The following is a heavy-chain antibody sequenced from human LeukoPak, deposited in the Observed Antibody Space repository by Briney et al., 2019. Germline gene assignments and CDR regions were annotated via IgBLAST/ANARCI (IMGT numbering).Heavy chain of an antibody. J-gene: IGHJ4*02. CDR2: IGSSGGST. D-gene: IGHD2-2*01. CDR1: GFTFSSYA. CDR3: AKRIGSSTTQIDY. V-gene: IGHV3-23*01. Sequence: GGSLRLSCAASGFTFSSYAMSWVRQAPGKGLEWISAIGSSGGSTYYADSVKGRFTISRDNSKNALYLQMNSLRVEGTAIYYCAKRIGSSTTQIDYWGQGTLVTVSS.